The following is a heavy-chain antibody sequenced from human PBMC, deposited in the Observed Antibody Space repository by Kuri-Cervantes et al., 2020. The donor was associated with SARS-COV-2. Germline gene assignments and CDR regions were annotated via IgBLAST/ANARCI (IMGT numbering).Heavy chain of an antibody. CDR3: AKDILDGGYCSSASCYVVGYFDY. CDR1: GFTFSDYY. Sequence: GESLKISCAASGFTFSDYYMSWIRQAPGKGLEWVSYISSSGSTIYYADSVKGRFTISRDNAKNSLYLQMNSLRAEDTAVYYCAKDILDGGYCSSASCYVVGYFDYWGQGTLVTVSS. V-gene: IGHV3-11*01. D-gene: IGHD2-2*01. J-gene: IGHJ4*02. CDR2: ISSSGSTI.